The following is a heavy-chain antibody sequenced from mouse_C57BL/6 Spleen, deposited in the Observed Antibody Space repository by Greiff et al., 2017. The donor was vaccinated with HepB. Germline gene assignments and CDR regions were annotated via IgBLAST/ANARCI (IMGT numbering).Heavy chain of an antibody. Sequence: EVMLVESGGDLVKPGGSLKLSCAASGFTFSSYGMSWVRQTPDKRLEWVATISSGGSYTYYPDSVKGRFTISRDNAKNTLYLQMSSLKSEDTAMYYCARHPYDYDGYCYAMDYWGQGTSVTVSS. CDR2: ISSGGSYT. J-gene: IGHJ4*01. V-gene: IGHV5-6*01. CDR1: GFTFSSYG. D-gene: IGHD2-4*01. CDR3: ARHPYDYDGYCYAMDY.